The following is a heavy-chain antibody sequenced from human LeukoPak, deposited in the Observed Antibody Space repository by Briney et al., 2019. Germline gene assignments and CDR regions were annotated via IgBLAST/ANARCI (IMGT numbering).Heavy chain of an antibody. J-gene: IGHJ5*01. CDR1: GYTFTGHF. D-gene: IGHD1-26*01. V-gene: IGHV1-2*06. Sequence: ASVKVSCKASGYTFTGHFIQWVRQAPGQGPKWMGRIDPNDGGTNYAQKFPGRVTMTRDTSISTAYMQLSSLRSDDTAVYYCARGSDSGTPRWFDPWGQGTLVTV. CDR3: ARGSDSGTPRWFDP. CDR2: IDPNDGGT.